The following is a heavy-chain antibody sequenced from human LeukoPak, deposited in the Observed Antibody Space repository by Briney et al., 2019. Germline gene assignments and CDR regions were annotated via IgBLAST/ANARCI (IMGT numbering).Heavy chain of an antibody. Sequence: SETLSLTCAVYGGSFSGYCWSWIRQPPGKGLEWIGEINHSGSTNYNPSLKSRVTISVDTSKNQFSLKLSSVTAADTAVYYCARALDYGDLNWFDPWGQGTLVTVSS. CDR3: ARALDYGDLNWFDP. CDR1: GGSFSGYC. CDR2: INHSGST. J-gene: IGHJ5*02. D-gene: IGHD4-17*01. V-gene: IGHV4-34*01.